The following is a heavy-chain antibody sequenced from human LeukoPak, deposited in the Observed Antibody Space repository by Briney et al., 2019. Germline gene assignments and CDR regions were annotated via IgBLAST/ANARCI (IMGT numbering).Heavy chain of an antibody. Sequence: ASVKVSCKASGGTFSSYAISWVRQAPGQGLEWMGGIIPIFGTANYAQKFQGRVTITADESTSTAYMELSSLRSEDTAVYYCARDRPARERDYYDSSGSDAFDIWGQGTMVTVSS. CDR2: IIPIFGTA. V-gene: IGHV1-69*13. D-gene: IGHD3-22*01. CDR3: ARDRPARERDYYDSSGSDAFDI. J-gene: IGHJ3*02. CDR1: GGTFSSYA.